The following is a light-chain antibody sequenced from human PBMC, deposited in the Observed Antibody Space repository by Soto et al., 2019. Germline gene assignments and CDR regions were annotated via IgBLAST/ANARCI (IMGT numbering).Light chain of an antibody. CDR2: GAS. CDR1: QSVTNY. Sequence: EIFLTQSPDTLSLSPGERSTLXXRASQSVTNYIAWYQQRPGQAPRXLIYGASGRATGIPARFSGSGSGTDFTLTVTSLQPEDVATYYCQKYNSAPLTFGGGTKVDIK. J-gene: IGKJ4*01. CDR3: QKYNSAPLT. V-gene: IGKV3-11*01.